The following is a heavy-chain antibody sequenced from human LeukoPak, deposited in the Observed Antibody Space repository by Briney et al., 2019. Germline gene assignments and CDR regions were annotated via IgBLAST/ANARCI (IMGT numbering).Heavy chain of an antibody. CDR3: ARCYDTYGGSLDAFDI. V-gene: IGHV3-21*06. D-gene: IGHD4-23*01. J-gene: IGHJ3*02. CDR2: ISSSSTYI. Sequence: GGSLRLSCAASGFTFSSYSMNWVRQAPGKGLEWVSFISSSSTYIYYADSLKGRFTISRDNAKNSLYLQMNSLRAEDTAVYYCARCYDTYGGSLDAFDIWGQGTMVTVSS. CDR1: GFTFSSYS.